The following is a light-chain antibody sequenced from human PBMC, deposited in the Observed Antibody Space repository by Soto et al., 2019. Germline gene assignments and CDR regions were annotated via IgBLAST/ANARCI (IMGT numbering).Light chain of an antibody. V-gene: IGKV3D-15*01. Sequence: EVVMTQSPATLSVSPGERATLSCRASQRFSTSLAWYQHKPGQAPRLLIFGAFARATGIPARFSGGGSGTEFTLTISSLQSEDFAVYYCQQYTNWPLLTFGGVTKVEI. CDR1: QRFSTS. CDR3: QQYTNWPLLT. CDR2: GAF. J-gene: IGKJ4*01.